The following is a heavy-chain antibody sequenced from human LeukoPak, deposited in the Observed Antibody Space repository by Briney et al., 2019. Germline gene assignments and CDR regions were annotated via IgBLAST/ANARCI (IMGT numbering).Heavy chain of an antibody. D-gene: IGHD3-16*02. V-gene: IGHV7-4-1*02. J-gene: IGHJ4*02. CDR2: IHPSTGKP. CDR1: GYTFTNYA. Sequence: GASVKVSCKTSGYTFTNYAMNWVRQAPGQGLEWMGWIHPSTGKPTYAQGFTGRLVFSLDTPVSTTYLQISSLKAEDTAVYYCARAFQSLGGLSLPDYWGQGTLVTVSS. CDR3: ARAFQSLGGLSLPDY.